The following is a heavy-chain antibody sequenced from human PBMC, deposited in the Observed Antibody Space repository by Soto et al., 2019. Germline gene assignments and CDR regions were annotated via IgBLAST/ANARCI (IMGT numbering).Heavy chain of an antibody. V-gene: IGHV5-51*01. J-gene: IGHJ6*02. Sequence: PGESLKVSCKGSGYTFTNYWIGWVLQMPGKGLEWMGIIYPGDSDTKYNPSFQGQVTISADKSITTTYLQWSSLKASDTAIYYCAASIFYYGMDVWGQGTTDTVSS. CDR1: GYTFTNYW. CDR3: AASIFYYGMDV. CDR2: IYPGDSDT.